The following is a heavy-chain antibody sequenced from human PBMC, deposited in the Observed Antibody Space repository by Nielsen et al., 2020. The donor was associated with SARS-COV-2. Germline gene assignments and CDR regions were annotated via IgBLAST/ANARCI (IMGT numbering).Heavy chain of an antibody. CDR2: ISYDGSNK. D-gene: IGHD2-15*01. J-gene: IGHJ3*02. CDR1: GFTFSSYG. V-gene: IGHV3-30*18. Sequence: GESLKISCAASGFTFSSYGMHWVRQAPGKGLEWVAVISYDGSNKYYADSVKGRFTISRDNSKNTLYLQMNSLRAEDTAVYYCAKGFYGRMVAPGAFDIWGQGTMVTVSS. CDR3: AKGFYGRMVAPGAFDI.